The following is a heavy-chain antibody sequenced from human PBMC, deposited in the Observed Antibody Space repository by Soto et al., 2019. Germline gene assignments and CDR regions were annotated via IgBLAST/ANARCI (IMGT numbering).Heavy chain of an antibody. CDR2: TYYRSNWRH. J-gene: IGHJ4*02. V-gene: IGHV6-1*01. D-gene: IGHD6-19*01. Sequence: SQTLSLTWVISGDSVSSNTAAWNWIRSSPSRGLEWLGRTYYRSNWRHDYAVSVKSRITVNPDTSKNHFSLQLNSVTPDDTAVYYCARGVAGSGFDLWGQGTLVTVSS. CDR1: GDSVSSNTAA. CDR3: ARGVAGSGFDL.